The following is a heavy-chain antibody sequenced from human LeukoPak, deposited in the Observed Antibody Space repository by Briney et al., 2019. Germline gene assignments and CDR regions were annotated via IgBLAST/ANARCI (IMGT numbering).Heavy chain of an antibody. CDR2: IIPILGTA. CDR1: GGTFSSYA. CDR3: ARDPGPTNGDLDY. J-gene: IGHJ4*02. Sequence: SVKVSCKASGGTFSSYAISWVRQAPGQGLEWMGRIIPILGTANYAQKFQGRVTITADESTSTAYMELSSLRSEDTAVYYCARDPGPTNGDLDYWGQGTLVTVSS. D-gene: IGHD2-8*01. V-gene: IGHV1-69*11.